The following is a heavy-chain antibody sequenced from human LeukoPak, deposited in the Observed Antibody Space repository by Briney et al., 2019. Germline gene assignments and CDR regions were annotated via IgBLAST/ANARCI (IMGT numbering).Heavy chain of an antibody. V-gene: IGHV1-69*06. CDR1: GGTFSSYA. CDR3: ARTTEAHSWQTRYYSYYMDV. D-gene: IGHD6-13*01. J-gene: IGHJ6*03. CDR2: IIPIFGTA. Sequence: ASVKVSCKASGGTFSSYAISWVRQAPGQGLEWMGGIIPIFGTANYAQKFRGRVTITADKSTRTAYMELSSLRSEDTAVYYCARTTEAHSWQTRYYSYYMDVWGKGTTVTVSS.